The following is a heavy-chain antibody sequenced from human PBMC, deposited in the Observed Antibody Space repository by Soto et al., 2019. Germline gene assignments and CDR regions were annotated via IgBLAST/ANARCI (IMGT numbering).Heavy chain of an antibody. J-gene: IGHJ4*02. V-gene: IGHV4-30-2*01. CDR3: ARVPDY. CDR2: IYHSGST. CDR1: GGSISRGGYS. Sequence: QLQLQESGSGLVKPSQTLSLTCAVSGGSISRGGYSWSWIRQPPGKGLEWIGYIYHSGSTYYNPSLKSRVTILVDRSKNQFSLKLSSVTAGDTSMYYFARVPDYWVQGTLVTVSS.